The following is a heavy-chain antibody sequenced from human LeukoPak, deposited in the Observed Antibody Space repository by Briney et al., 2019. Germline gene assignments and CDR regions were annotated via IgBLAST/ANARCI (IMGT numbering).Heavy chain of an antibody. V-gene: IGHV4-34*01. J-gene: IGHJ4*02. CDR3: ARPPSGIAAAGNFGY. Sequence: SETLSLTCAVYGVSFSGYYWSWIRQPPGQGLEWIGEITHSGSTNYNPSLKSRVTISVDTSKNQFSLKLSSVTAADTAVYYCARPPSGIAAAGNFGYWGQGTLVTVSS. D-gene: IGHD6-13*01. CDR1: GVSFSGYY. CDR2: ITHSGST.